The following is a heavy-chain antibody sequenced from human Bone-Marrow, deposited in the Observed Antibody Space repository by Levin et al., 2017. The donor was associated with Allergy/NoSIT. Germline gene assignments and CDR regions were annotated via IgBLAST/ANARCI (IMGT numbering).Heavy chain of an antibody. Sequence: GGSLRLSCAASGFTFSSYAMSWVRQAPGKGLEWVSAISGSGGSTYYADSVKGRFTISRDNSKNTLYLQMNSLRAEDTAVYYCARPGMEWLPLFPPRYYFDYWGQGTLVTVSS. CDR1: GFTFSSYA. CDR3: ARPGMEWLPLFPPRYYFDY. D-gene: IGHD3-3*01. CDR2: ISGSGGST. V-gene: IGHV3-23*01. J-gene: IGHJ4*02.